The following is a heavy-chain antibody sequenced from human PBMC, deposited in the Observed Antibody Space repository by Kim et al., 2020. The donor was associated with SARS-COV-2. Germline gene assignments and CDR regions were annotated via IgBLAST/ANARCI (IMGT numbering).Heavy chain of an antibody. J-gene: IGHJ4*02. D-gene: IGHD2-8*01. Sequence: SETLSLTCTVSGGSISSGGYYWSWIRQYPGKGLEWIGYIYYSGSTHYNPSLKSRVTISVDTSKKQLSLKLSSVTAADTAVYYCARDQANGRFDYWGQRTPVTVSS. CDR2: IYYSGST. V-gene: IGHV4-31*03. CDR1: GGSISSGGYY. CDR3: ARDQANGRFDY.